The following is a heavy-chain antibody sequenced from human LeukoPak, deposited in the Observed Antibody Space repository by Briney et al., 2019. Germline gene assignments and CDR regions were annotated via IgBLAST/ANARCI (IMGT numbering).Heavy chain of an antibody. V-gene: IGHV1-69*05. CDR1: GGTFSSYA. CDR2: IIPIFGTA. D-gene: IGHD2-21*02. CDR3: AMGAYCGGDCSGGFDY. J-gene: IGHJ4*03. Sequence: SVKVSCKASGGTFSSYAISWVRQAPGQGLEWMGRIIPIFGTANYAQKFQGRVTITTDESTSTAYMELSSLRSEDTAVYYCAMGAYCGGDCSGGFDYWGQGTVVTVSS.